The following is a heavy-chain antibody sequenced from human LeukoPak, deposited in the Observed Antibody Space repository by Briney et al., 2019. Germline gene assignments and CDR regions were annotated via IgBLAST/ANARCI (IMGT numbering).Heavy chain of an antibody. CDR3: ARDLGGGWDIFDY. V-gene: IGHV1-2*02. CDR2: INPNTGGT. D-gene: IGHD6-19*01. Sequence: ASVKVSCNTFGYTFTGYYMHWVRQAPGQGLEWMGWINPNTGGTNYAQKFQGRVTMTRDTSISTAYMELSRLRSDDTAVYYCARDLGGGWDIFDYWGQGTLVTVSS. J-gene: IGHJ4*02. CDR1: GYTFTGYY.